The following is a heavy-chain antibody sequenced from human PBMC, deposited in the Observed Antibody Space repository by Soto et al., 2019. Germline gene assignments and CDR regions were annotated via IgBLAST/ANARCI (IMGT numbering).Heavy chain of an antibody. CDR1: GYMFSNYD. V-gene: IGHV1-8*01. CDR2: MNPDSDKT. D-gene: IGHD2-21*02. J-gene: IGHJ4*02. CDR3: ARPGARYCGGDCYSSH. Sequence: ASVKVSGKASGYMFSNYDIIWVRQATGQGLEWMGWMNPDSDKTDYAQKFQGRVTMTGNTSISTAYMELTALTYEDTAIYYCARPGARYCGGDCYSSHWGQGTLVTVSS.